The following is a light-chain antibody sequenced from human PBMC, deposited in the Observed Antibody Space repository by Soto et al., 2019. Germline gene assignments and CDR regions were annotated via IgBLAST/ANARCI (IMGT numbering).Light chain of an antibody. J-gene: IGKJ4*01. CDR1: RSLLSSNGYNY. CDR3: AQGLQTPLT. V-gene: IGKV2-28*01. CDR2: LGS. Sequence: DVVMTQSPLSLPVTPGEPASISCRSSRSLLSSNGYNYLNWYLQKPGQSPQLLIYLGSNRASGVPDRFSGSGSGTDFTLKISRVEAEDVGVYYCAQGLQTPLTFCGGTKVDIK.